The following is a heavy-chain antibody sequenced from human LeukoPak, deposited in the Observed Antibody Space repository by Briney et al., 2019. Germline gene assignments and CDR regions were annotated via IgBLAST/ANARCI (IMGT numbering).Heavy chain of an antibody. CDR2: ISGSGGST. CDR3: AKDREYSGYGELIFDY. CDR1: GFTFSSYA. D-gene: IGHD5-12*01. V-gene: IGHV3-23*01. J-gene: IGHJ4*02. Sequence: PGGSLRLSCAASGFTFSSYAMSWVRQAPGKGLEWVSAISGSGGSTYYADSVKGRFTISRDNSKNTLYLQMNSLRAEDTAVYYCAKDREYSGYGELIFDYWGRGTLVTVSS.